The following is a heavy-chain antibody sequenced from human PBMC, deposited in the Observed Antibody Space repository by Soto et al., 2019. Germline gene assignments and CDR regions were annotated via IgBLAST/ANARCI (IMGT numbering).Heavy chain of an antibody. CDR3: TRVRIYADESGRPFDI. J-gene: IGHJ3*02. CDR2: IIPIFGTA. D-gene: IGHD2-8*01. CDR1: GGTFSSYA. V-gene: IGHV1-69*13. Sequence: SVKVSCKASGGTFSSYAISWVRQAPGQGLEWMGGIIPIFGTANYAQKFQGRVTITADESTSTAYMELSSLRSEDTAVYYCTRVRIYADESGRPFDIWGQGTVVTVSS.